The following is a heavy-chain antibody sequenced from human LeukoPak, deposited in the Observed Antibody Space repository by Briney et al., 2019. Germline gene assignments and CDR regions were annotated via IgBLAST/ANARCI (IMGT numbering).Heavy chain of an antibody. V-gene: IGHV1-2*02. CDR1: GYTLTDYY. Sequence: ASVKVSCKASGYTLTDYYLHWVRQAPGQGLKWMGWINPNSGATHYAQSFQARVTMTRDTSIASSYMELTGLESDDTAVYYCARGRRILGGPENAGDFFDFWGQRSLVTVSS. D-gene: IGHD3-16*01. CDR3: ARGRRILGGPENAGDFFDF. CDR2: INPNSGAT. J-gene: IGHJ4*01.